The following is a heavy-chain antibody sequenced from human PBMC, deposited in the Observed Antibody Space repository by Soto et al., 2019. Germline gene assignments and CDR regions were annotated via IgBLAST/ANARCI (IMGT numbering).Heavy chain of an antibody. D-gene: IGHD5-18*01. CDR1: GFSLSTDGVG. V-gene: IGHV2-5*02. Sequence: QITLKESGPALVNPTQTLTLTCTFSGFSLSTDGVGVGWIRQPPGKALEWLALIYWDDVKHYSPSLKSRLSITKDTSKNQVVLTMTNLDPVDTATYFCARRLRMTATRAFDYWGQGTLVSVSS. J-gene: IGHJ4*02. CDR3: ARRLRMTATRAFDY. CDR2: IYWDDVK.